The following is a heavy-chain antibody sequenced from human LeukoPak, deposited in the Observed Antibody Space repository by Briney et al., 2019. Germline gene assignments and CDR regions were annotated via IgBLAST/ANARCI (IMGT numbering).Heavy chain of an antibody. CDR1: GFTFSSYA. CDR3: ARDFGRYSGYDFDF. Sequence: GGSLRLSCAASGFTFSSYAMHWVRQAPGQGLEWVAWINPNSGATNYAPKFQGRVTLTRDTSITTAYMEVSRLRSDDTAVYYCARDFGRYSGYDFDFWGQGTLVTVSS. J-gene: IGHJ4*02. V-gene: IGHV1-2*02. CDR2: INPNSGAT. D-gene: IGHD5-12*01.